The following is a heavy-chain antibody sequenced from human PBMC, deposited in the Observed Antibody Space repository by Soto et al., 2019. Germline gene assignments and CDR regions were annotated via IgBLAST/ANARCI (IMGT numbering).Heavy chain of an antibody. CDR1: GGTFISYA. CDR2: IIPIFGTA. D-gene: IGHD3-3*01. Sequence: SVTVSCQASGGTFISYAISLVRQAPGQGLEWMGGIIPIFGTANYAQKFQGRVTITADESTSTAYMELSSLRSEDTAVYYCASQSTYYDFWSGYWNWFDPWGQGTLVTVSS. V-gene: IGHV1-69*13. J-gene: IGHJ5*02. CDR3: ASQSTYYDFWSGYWNWFDP.